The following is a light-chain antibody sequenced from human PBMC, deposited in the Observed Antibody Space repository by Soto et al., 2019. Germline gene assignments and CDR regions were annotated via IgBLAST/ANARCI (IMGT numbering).Light chain of an antibody. CDR3: QQYNTRPQA. J-gene: IGKJ1*01. CDR2: GAS. CDR1: QTVDSN. V-gene: IGKV3-15*01. Sequence: EVVLTQSPATLSVSPWERATLSCRASQTVDSNLAWYQHKPGQAPRLLISGASTRATGVPARFGGSGSGTEFALTITGLQSEDFTVYFCQQYNTRPQAFGQGTKVDIK.